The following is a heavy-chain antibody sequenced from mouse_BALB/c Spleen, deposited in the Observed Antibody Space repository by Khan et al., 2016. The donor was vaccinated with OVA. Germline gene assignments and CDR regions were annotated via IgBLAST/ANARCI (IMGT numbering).Heavy chain of an antibody. V-gene: IGHV1-26*01. CDR1: GYSFTLYY. Sequence: EVQLQQSGPDLVKPGASVKISYKASGYSFTLYYMSWVKQSHGKSLEWIGRVNPNTDNINYNQEFKGKAILTVDQTSNTAYMELRSLTSEDSAVYFCARGYDFFASWGQGTLVTVSA. CDR3: ARGYDFFAS. J-gene: IGHJ3*01. CDR2: VNPNTDNI. D-gene: IGHD2-14*01.